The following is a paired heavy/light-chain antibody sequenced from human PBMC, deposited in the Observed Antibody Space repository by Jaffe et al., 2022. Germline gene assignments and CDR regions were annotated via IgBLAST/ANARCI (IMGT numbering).Light chain of an antibody. CDR2: KDS. V-gene: IGLV3-25*03. J-gene: IGLJ1*01. Sequence: SYELTQPPSVSVSPGQTARITCSGDALPKQHAYWYQQKPGQAPVLVIYKDSERPSGIPDRFSGSSAGTTVTLTISGVQAEDEADYYCQSADSSGNYVFGTGTKVTVL. CDR3: QSADSSGNYV. CDR1: ALPKQH.
Heavy chain of an antibody. V-gene: IGHV5-51*03. Sequence: EVQLVQSGAEVKKPGESLKISCKGSGYRFTSYWIAWVRQMPGKGLEWMGIIYYGDSDIRYSPSFQGQVTISADKSINTAYLHWSSLKASDTAMYYCARLTGHTPGIPVPGAAPDAFDVWGQGTMVTVSS. D-gene: IGHD6-19*01. CDR1: GYRFTSYW. CDR2: IYYGDSDI. J-gene: IGHJ3*01. CDR3: ARLTGHTPGIPVPGAAPDAFDV.